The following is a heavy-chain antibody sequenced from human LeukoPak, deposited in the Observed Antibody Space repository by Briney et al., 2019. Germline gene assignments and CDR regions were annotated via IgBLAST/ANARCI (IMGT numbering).Heavy chain of an antibody. Sequence: GRSLRLSCAASVFTLSNYGMHWVRQAPGKGLEWVAVISYDGSNKYYADSVKGRFTISRDNSKNTLYLQMNSLRAEDTAVYYCANDLTGYGMDVWGQGTTVTVSS. CDR3: ANDLTGYGMDV. J-gene: IGHJ6*02. CDR1: VFTLSNYG. V-gene: IGHV3-30*18. D-gene: IGHD4/OR15-4a*01. CDR2: ISYDGSNK.